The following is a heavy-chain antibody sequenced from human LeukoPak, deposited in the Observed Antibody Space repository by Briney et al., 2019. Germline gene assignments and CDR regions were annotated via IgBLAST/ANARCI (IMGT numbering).Heavy chain of an antibody. CDR3: ARVYGDLVYYYYGMDV. V-gene: IGHV1-18*01. D-gene: IGHD4-17*01. CDR1: GYTFTSYG. CDR2: ISAYNGNT. J-gene: IGHJ6*02. Sequence: GALVKVSCKASGYTFTSYGISWVRQAPGQGLEWMGWISAYNGNTNYAQKLQGRVTMTTDTSTSTAYMELRSLRSDDTAVYYCARVYGDLVYYYYGMDVWGQGTTVTVSS.